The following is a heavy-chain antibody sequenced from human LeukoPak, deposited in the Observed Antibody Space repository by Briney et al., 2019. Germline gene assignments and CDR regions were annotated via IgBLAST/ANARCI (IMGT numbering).Heavy chain of an antibody. D-gene: IGHD5-18*01. V-gene: IGHV1-69*05. Sequence: ASVKVSCKASGGTFSSYAISWVRQAPGQRLEWMGGIIPIFGTANYAQKFQGRVTITTDESTSTAYMELSSLRSEDTAVYYCARDLGSYGFEYNWFDPWGQGTLVTVSS. CDR1: GGTFSSYA. CDR3: ARDLGSYGFEYNWFDP. CDR2: IIPIFGTA. J-gene: IGHJ5*02.